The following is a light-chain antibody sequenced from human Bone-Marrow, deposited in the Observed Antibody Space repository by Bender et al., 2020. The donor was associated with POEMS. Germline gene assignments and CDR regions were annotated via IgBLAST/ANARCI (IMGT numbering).Light chain of an antibody. CDR3: QSYDRGLSGYV. Sequence: QSVLTQPPSVSGAPGQRVTISCTGSSSNIGSGYDVHWYQHLPGTAPRLLISANTNRPSGVPDRFSGSKSDTSASLAITGLQAEDEADYYCQSYDRGLSGYVFGTGTKVTVL. V-gene: IGLV1-40*01. CDR2: ANT. CDR1: SSNIGSGYD. J-gene: IGLJ1*01.